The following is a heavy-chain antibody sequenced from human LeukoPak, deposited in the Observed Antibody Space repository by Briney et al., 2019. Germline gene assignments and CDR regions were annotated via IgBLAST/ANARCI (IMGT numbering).Heavy chain of an antibody. CDR3: ARALRNFDWVYFDN. J-gene: IGHJ4*02. Sequence: PGGSLRLSCAASGFPFTGYWVNWVRQARGKGLECVANIKQDGREKYYVHSVKGRFTITRDNANKALFLLMNSLRVEDTAVYYYARALRNFDWVYFDNWGPGTLVTASS. CDR1: GFPFTGYW. V-gene: IGHV3-7*01. CDR2: IKQDGREK. D-gene: IGHD3-9*01.